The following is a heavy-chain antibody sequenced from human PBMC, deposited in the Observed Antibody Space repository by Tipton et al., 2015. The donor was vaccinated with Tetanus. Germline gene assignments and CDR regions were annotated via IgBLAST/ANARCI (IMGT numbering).Heavy chain of an antibody. CDR1: GYNFATFW. D-gene: IGHD3-3*01. J-gene: IGHJ4*02. CDR3: ARHPDFWSGYYFDL. Sequence: QLVQSGAEVKKPGESLNISCKASGYNFATFWIGWVRQKPGKGLEWMGIIFPGASGVRYSPTFEGQVTITADRSTTTAYLQWDSLKASDTAIYYCARHPDFWSGYYFDLWGQGTLVNVSS. V-gene: IGHV5-51*01. CDR2: IFPGASGV.